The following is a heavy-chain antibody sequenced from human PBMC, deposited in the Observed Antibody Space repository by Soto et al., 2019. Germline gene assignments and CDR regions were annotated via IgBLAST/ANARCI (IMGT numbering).Heavy chain of an antibody. CDR3: ASVYVWHCVSTGFPFDY. Sequence: SETLSLTCTVSGGSISSGDYYWSWIRQHPGKGLEWIGYIYYSGSTYYNPSLKSRVTISVDTSKNQFSLKLSSVTAADTAVYYCASVYVWHCVSTGFPFDYCRQGTPVTV. CDR1: GGSISSGDYY. D-gene: IGHD6-25*01. V-gene: IGHV4-30-4*01. J-gene: IGHJ4*02. CDR2: IYYSGST.